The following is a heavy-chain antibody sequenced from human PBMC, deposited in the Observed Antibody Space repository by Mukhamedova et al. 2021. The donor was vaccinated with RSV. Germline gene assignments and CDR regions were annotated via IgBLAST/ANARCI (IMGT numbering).Heavy chain of an antibody. V-gene: IGHV1-46*01. D-gene: IGHD2-8*01. Sequence: GLEWMGIINPSGGSTSYAQKFQGRVTMTRDTSTSTVYMELSSLRSEDTAVYYCARGVQWSAFDIWGQGTMVTVSS. J-gene: IGHJ3*02. CDR2: INPSGGST. CDR3: ARGVQWSAFDI.